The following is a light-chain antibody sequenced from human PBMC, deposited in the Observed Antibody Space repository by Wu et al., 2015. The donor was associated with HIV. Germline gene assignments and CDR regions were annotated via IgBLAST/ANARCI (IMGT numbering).Light chain of an antibody. CDR2: ETS. J-gene: IGKJ4*01. V-gene: IGKV3-20*01. Sequence: EIVLTQSPGTLSLSPGERATLSCRASESLSSTYLAWYQQKPGQPPRLLIYETSNRATGIPARFSGSGSGTDFTLTISRLEPEDFAVYYCQQYASSPLLTFGGGTKVEIK. CDR3: QQYASSPLLT. CDR1: ESLSSTY.